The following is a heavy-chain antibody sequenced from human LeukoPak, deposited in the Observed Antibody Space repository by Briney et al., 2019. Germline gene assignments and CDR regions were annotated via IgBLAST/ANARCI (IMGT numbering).Heavy chain of an antibody. V-gene: IGHV3-23*01. CDR3: AKKGKMPQDY. CDR1: GFTFSSYA. CDR2: INGSGGST. D-gene: IGHD2-2*01. J-gene: IGHJ4*02. Sequence: GGSLRLSCAASGFTFSSYALSWVRQAPGKGLEWVSAINGSGGSTYYADSVKGRFTISRDNSKNTLYLQMNSLRAEDTAVYYCAKKGKMPQDYWGQGTLVTVSS.